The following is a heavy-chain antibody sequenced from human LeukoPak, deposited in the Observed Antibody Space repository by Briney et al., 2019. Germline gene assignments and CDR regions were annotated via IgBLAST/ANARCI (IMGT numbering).Heavy chain of an antibody. CDR2: IYYSGST. D-gene: IGHD3-10*01. CDR3: AREYKGSGSYYDVRYFDY. Sequence: SETLSLTCTVSGGSISSSSYYWGWIRQPPGKGLEWIGSIYYSGSTYYNPSLKSRVTISVDTSKNQFSLKLSSVTAADTAVYYCAREYKGSGSYYDVRYFDYWGQGTLVTVSS. V-gene: IGHV4-39*07. CDR1: GGSISSSSYY. J-gene: IGHJ4*02.